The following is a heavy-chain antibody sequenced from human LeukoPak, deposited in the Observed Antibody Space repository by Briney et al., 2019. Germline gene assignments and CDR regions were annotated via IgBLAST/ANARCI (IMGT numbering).Heavy chain of an antibody. V-gene: IGHV3-23*01. CDR3: AKGLRSSSYDY. CDR1: GFTFDNFA. J-gene: IGHJ4*02. Sequence: PGGSLRLSCAASGFTFDNFAMSWVRQAPGKGLEWVSGISGSGSNTHYADSVKGRFTISRDNSKNMLYLQMNSLRAEDTAVYYCAKGLRSSSYDYWGQGTLVTVSS. CDR2: ISGSGSNT. D-gene: IGHD6-13*01.